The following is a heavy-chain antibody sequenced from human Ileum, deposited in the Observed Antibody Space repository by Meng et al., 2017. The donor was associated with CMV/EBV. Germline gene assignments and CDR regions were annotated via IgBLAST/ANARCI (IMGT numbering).Heavy chain of an antibody. CDR2: IYPGDSDT. Sequence: GESLKISYKGSGYNFTSYWIGWLRQMPGKGLEWMGIIYPGDSDTRYSPSLQGQVTISADKSISTAYLQWSSLKASDSAMYYCARQVGYYGSGGGGRFDYWGQGTLVTVSS. D-gene: IGHD3-10*01. V-gene: IGHV5-51*01. J-gene: IGHJ4*02. CDR3: ARQVGYYGSGGGGRFDY. CDR1: GYNFTSYW.